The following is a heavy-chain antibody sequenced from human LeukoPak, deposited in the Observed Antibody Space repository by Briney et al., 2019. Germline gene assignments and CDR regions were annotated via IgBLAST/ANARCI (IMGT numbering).Heavy chain of an antibody. J-gene: IGHJ3*01. CDR1: GYTFTNYW. CDR2: IYPGDSNT. V-gene: IGHV5-51*01. Sequence: GESLKISWKGSGYTFTNYWIGWERQMPGKGLECMGVIYPGDSNTIYSTSFQGQVTISADKSISSAYLPWSSRMASDTAMYYCARHPDKNHYDDGGPDAFDGWGQGTMVTVSS. CDR3: ARHPDKNHYDDGGPDAFDG. D-gene: IGHD3-22*01.